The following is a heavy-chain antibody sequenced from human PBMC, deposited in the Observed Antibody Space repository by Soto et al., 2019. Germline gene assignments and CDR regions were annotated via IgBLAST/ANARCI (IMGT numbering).Heavy chain of an antibody. CDR3: AKSGYGSGSNYQSQPDY. CDR2: ISSDGSNE. D-gene: IGHD3-10*01. J-gene: IGHJ4*02. V-gene: IGHV3-30*18. CDR1: GFTFSSYG. Sequence: QVQLVESGGGVAQPGRSLRLSCAASGFTFSSYGMHWVRQAPGKGLEWVAVISSDGSNEYYADSVKGRFTMSRDNSKNTLYLQMNSLRDEDTAVYYCAKSGYGSGSNYQSQPDYWGQGTLVTVSS.